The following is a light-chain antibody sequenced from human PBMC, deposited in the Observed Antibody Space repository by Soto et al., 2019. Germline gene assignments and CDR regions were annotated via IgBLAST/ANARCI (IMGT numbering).Light chain of an antibody. CDR2: SAS. V-gene: IGKV3-20*01. J-gene: IGKJ2*01. Sequence: EIVLTQSPGTLSLSPGERATLSCRASQSVSSTSLAWYQQKPGQAPRLLIYSASSRATGIPDRFTGSGSGTDFTLTISRLEPEDFAVYYCQQYGSSLLHTFGQGTKLEIK. CDR1: QSVSSTS. CDR3: QQYGSSLLHT.